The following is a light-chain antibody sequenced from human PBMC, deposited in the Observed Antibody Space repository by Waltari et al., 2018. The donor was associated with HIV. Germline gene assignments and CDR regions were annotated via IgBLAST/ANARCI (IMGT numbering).Light chain of an antibody. CDR2: TSH. CDR3: QSYDSTLSASV. Sequence: QSVLTQPPSVSGAPGQRVTLSCTGTRSNIGADYSVHWYQQFPGSAPRLLLYTSHTRPSGVPDRFSGSKSGTSASLAITGLQADDEAVYYCQSYDSTLSASVFGGGTELTVL. J-gene: IGLJ3*02. V-gene: IGLV1-40*01. CDR1: RSNIGADYS.